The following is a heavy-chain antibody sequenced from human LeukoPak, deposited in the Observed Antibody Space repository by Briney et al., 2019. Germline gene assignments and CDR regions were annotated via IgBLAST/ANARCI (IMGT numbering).Heavy chain of an antibody. Sequence: ASVKVSCKASGYTFTGYYIHWVRQAPGQGLEWMGWINPNSGAPNYARNFQGRVTMTRDTSISTVYMELSRLRSDDTAVYYCAQVATDYWGQGTLVTVSS. J-gene: IGHJ4*02. V-gene: IGHV1-2*02. CDR3: AQVATDY. CDR1: GYTFTGYY. CDR2: INPNSGAP. D-gene: IGHD5-12*01.